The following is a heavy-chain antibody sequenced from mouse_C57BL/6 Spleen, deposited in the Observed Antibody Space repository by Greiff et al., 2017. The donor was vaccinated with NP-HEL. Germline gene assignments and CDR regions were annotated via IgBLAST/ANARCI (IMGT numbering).Heavy chain of an antibody. D-gene: IGHD4-1*01. CDR2: ISDDGSYT. CDR3: ARRNWAYAMDY. J-gene: IGHJ4*01. Sequence: EVHLVESGGGLVKPGGSLKLSCAASGFSFSSYAMSWVRQTPEKRLEWVATISDDGSYTYYPDNVKGRFTISSDNAKNILYLQMSHLTSEDTAMYYCARRNWAYAMDYWGQGTSVTVSS. V-gene: IGHV5-4*01. CDR1: GFSFSSYA.